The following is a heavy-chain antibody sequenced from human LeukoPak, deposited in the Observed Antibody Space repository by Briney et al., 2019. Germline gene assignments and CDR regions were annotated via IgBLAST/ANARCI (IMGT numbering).Heavy chain of an antibody. CDR2: ISGSGGST. J-gene: IGHJ5*02. CDR1: GFTFSSYS. D-gene: IGHD3-22*01. Sequence: GGSLRLSCAASGFTFSSYSMNWVRQAPGKGLEWVSAISGSGGSTYYADSVKGRFTISRDNSKNTLYLQMNSLRAEDTAVYYCARAGSSGYNWFDPWGQGTLVTVSS. CDR3: ARAGSSGYNWFDP. V-gene: IGHV3-23*01.